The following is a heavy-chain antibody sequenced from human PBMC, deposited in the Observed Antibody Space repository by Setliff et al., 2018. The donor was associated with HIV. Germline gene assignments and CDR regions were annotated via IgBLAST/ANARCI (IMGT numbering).Heavy chain of an antibody. J-gene: IGHJ4*02. CDR3: AREKSITSAWYGGYYFDY. CDR1: GGSFSNYY. D-gene: IGHD3-3*01. CDR2: INQNGRT. Sequence: TLSLTCAIYGGSFSNYYWSWIRHTPGRGLEWIAEINQNGRTNYNPALKSRVLVSLDTSKNQCSLHLVSVTAADTAVYFCAREKSITSAWYGGYYFDYWGQGTTVTVSS. V-gene: IGHV4-34*01.